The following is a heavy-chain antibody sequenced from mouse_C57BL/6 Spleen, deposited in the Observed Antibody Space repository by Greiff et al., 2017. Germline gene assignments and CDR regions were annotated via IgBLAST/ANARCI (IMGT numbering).Heavy chain of an antibody. CDR1: GYSITSGYY. V-gene: IGHV3-6*01. J-gene: IGHJ3*01. CDR3: ARDNCSSYVGFAY. D-gene: IGHD1-1*01. Sequence: EVQLQQSGPGLVKPSQSLSLTCSVTGYSITSGYYWNWIRQFPGNKLEWMGYISYDGSNNYNPSLKNRISITRDTSENQFFLKLNSVTTEDTATYYCARDNCSSYVGFAYWGQGTLVTVSA. CDR2: ISYDGSN.